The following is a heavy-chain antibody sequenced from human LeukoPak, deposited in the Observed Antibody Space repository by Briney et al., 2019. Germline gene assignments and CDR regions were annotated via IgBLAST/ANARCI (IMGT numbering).Heavy chain of an antibody. CDR1: GGSISSYY. CDR3: ARRNVGYRSGQLDY. D-gene: IGHD6-19*01. J-gene: IGHJ4*02. V-gene: IGHV4-59*01. Sequence: PSETLSLTCTVSGGSISSYYWSWIRQPPGKGLEWIGYIYYSGSTNYNPSLKSRVTISVDTSKDQFSLKLSSVTAADTAVYYCARRNVGYRSGQLDYWGQGTLVTVSS. CDR2: IYYSGST.